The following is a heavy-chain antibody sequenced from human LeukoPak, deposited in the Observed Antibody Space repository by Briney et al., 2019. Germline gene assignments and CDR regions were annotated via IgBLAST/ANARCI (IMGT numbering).Heavy chain of an antibody. CDR2: ISSSSSYI. J-gene: IGHJ4*02. CDR3: ARVSRDSSGSAGDY. D-gene: IGHD6-19*01. Sequence: GGSLRLSCAASGFTFSSYSMNWVRQAPGKGLEWVSSISSSSSYIYYADSVKGRFTISRDNAKNSLYLQMNSLRAEDTAVYYCARVSRDSSGSAGDYWGQGTLVTVSS. CDR1: GFTFSSYS. V-gene: IGHV3-21*01.